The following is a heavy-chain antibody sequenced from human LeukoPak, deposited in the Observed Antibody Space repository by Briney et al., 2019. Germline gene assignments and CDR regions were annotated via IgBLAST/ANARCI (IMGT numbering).Heavy chain of an antibody. CDR2: TYYRSKWYH. CDR3: ARGNRDFDS. CDR1: GDSVSTNSAA. J-gene: IGHJ5*01. D-gene: IGHD2-21*02. Sequence: SQTLSLTCAISGDSVSTNSAACNWIRQSPSRCLEWLGRTYYRSKWYHDYAPSVQSRITINPDTSKNQFSLHLNSVTPEDTAVYYCARGNRDFDSWGQGTLVTVSS. V-gene: IGHV6-1*01.